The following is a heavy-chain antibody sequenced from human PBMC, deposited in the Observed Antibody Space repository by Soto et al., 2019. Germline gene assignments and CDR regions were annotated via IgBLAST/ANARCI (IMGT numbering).Heavy chain of an antibody. CDR2: IYYSGST. CDR1: GGSISSSSYY. D-gene: IGHD3-9*01. J-gene: IGHJ6*02. CDR3: ASVVAYYDILTGYSPYYYGMDV. V-gene: IGHV4-39*01. Sequence: SETLSLTCTVSGGSISSSSYYWGWIRQPPGKGLEWIGSIYYSGSTYYNPSLKSRVTISVDTSKNQFSLKLSSVTAADTAVYYCASVVAYYDILTGYSPYYYGMDVWGQGTTVTSP.